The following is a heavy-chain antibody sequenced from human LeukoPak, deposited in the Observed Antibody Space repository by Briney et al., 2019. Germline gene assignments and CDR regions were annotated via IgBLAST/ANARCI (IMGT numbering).Heavy chain of an antibody. V-gene: IGHV4-39*01. J-gene: IGHJ5*02. CDR2: IYYSGST. D-gene: IGHD3-3*01. CDR1: GGSISGSSYY. CDR3: AKNGQSGFSFDP. Sequence: SETLSLTCTVSGGSISGSSYYWGWIRQPPGKGLEWIGSIYYSGSTFYNPSLKSRVTISVDTSKNQFSLKLSSVTAADTAVYYCAKNGQSGFSFDPWGQGTLVTVSS.